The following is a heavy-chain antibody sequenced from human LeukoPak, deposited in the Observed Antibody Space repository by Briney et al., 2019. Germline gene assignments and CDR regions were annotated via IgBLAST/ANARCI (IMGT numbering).Heavy chain of an antibody. CDR3: ARTSLVWKKDFYYYMDV. J-gene: IGHJ6*03. CDR1: GGSISSSVYY. V-gene: IGHV4-39*07. CDR2: LYYSGST. Sequence: SGTLSLTCTVAGGSISSSVYYWGWVRQPPGKGLEWIGSLYYSGSTHYSPSVKSRVTMSIDTSKNQFSLKLNSVTAADTAVYYCARTSLVWKKDFYYYMDVWGKGTTVTVSS. D-gene: IGHD2-8*01.